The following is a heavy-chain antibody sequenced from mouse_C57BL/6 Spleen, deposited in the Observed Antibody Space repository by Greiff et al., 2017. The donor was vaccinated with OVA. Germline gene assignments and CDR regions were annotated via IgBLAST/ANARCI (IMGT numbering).Heavy chain of an antibody. D-gene: IGHD2-4*01. J-gene: IGHJ4*01. CDR2: INPNNGGT. Sequence: EVQLQQSGPELVKPGASVKISCKASGYTFTDYYMNWVKQSHGKSLEWIGAINPNNGGTSYNQKFKGKATLTVDKSSSTAYMELRSLTSEDSAVYCGARFEGYEYDYAMDDWGQGTSVTVSS. V-gene: IGHV1-26*01. CDR3: ARFEGYEYDYAMDD. CDR1: GYTFTDYY.